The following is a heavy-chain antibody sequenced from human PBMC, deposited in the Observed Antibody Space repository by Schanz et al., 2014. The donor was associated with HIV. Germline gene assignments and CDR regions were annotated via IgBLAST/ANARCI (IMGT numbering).Heavy chain of an antibody. Sequence: QVQLAESGGALVNPGSSLRLSCEASGFTFSVYYMSWIRQAPGKGLEWISYISSGGSTRYYAASVKGRFTISRDNSKLSMYLQMNSLSAGDTAVYYCASTEFPYSSSSDYYYGMDVWGQGTTVTVSS. D-gene: IGHD6-6*01. CDR1: GFTFSVYY. J-gene: IGHJ6*02. V-gene: IGHV3-11*01. CDR2: ISSGGSTR. CDR3: ASTEFPYSSSSDYYYGMDV.